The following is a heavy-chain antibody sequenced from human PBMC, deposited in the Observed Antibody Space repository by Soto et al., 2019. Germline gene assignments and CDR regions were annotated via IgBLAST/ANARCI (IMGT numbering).Heavy chain of an antibody. J-gene: IGHJ4*02. CDR2: VIPIFGTA. D-gene: IGHD1-1*01. CDR3: ATNGGTDGCNFDY. Sequence: ASVKVSCKASGGTFSSYAISWVRQAPGQGLEWMGGVIPIFGTANYAQKFQGRVTITADKSTSTAYMELSSLRSEDTAVYYCATNGGTDGCNFDYWGQGTLVTVSS. V-gene: IGHV1-69*06. CDR1: GGTFSSYA.